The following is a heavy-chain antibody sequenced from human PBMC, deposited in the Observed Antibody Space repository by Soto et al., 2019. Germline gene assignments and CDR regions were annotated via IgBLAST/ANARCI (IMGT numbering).Heavy chain of an antibody. CDR2: IFHSGST. Sequence: PSETLSLTCAVSGVSINSSNWWTWVRQPPGKGLEWVGEIFHSGSTTYNPSLRSRVTISVDKSKNQFSLKLTSVTAADTAVYYCARQWGGSWSGYSDFWGQGTLVTVYS. CDR3: ARQWGGSWSGYSDF. D-gene: IGHD3-3*01. V-gene: IGHV4-4*02. CDR1: GVSINSSNW. J-gene: IGHJ4*02.